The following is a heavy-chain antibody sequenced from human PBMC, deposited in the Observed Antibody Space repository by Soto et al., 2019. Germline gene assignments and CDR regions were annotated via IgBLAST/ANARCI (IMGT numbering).Heavy chain of an antibody. CDR2: IIPIFGTA. CDR1: GGTFSSYA. D-gene: IGHD3-10*01. V-gene: IGHV1-69*13. CDR3: ARAPKFDYGSGSYYNVIYYYGMDV. J-gene: IGHJ6*02. Sequence: GASVKVSCKASGGTFSSYAISWVRQAPGQGLEWMGGIIPIFGTANYAQKFQGRVTITADESTSTAYMELSSLRSEDTAVYYCARAPKFDYGSGSYYNVIYYYGMDVWG.